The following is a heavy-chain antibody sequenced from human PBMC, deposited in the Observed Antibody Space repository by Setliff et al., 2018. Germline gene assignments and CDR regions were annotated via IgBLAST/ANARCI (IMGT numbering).Heavy chain of an antibody. CDR3: VRLLHYSHDWDYFDY. CDR2: LYSDAST. J-gene: IGHJ4*02. Sequence: QPGGSLRLSCAPFGLIVSSNYMGWVRQAPGRRLESVSLLYSDASTYYADSVKGRFTVSRDNSKNTLYLQMNNLRVEDTAIYYCVRLLHYSHDWDYFDYWGLGTLVTVSS. V-gene: IGHV3-53*01. CDR1: GLIVSSNY. D-gene: IGHD5-18*01.